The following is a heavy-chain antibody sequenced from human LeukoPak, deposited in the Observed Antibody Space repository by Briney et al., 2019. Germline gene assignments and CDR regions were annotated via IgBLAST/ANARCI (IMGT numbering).Heavy chain of an antibody. V-gene: IGHV3-21*04. J-gene: IGHJ4*02. Sequence: PGGSLRLSCAASGFTFSSYSMNWVRQAPGKGLEWVSSISSSSSYIYYADSVKGRFTISRDNAKNTLFLQMNSLRAEDTAVYYCAKPLVPGSGWYGDLEHWGQGTLVTVSS. CDR1: GFTFSSYS. CDR2: ISSSSSYI. D-gene: IGHD6-19*01. CDR3: AKPLVPGSGWYGDLEH.